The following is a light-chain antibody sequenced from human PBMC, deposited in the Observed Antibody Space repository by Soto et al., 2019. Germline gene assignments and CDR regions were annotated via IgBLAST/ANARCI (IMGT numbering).Light chain of an antibody. J-gene: IGKJ5*01. CDR2: DAS. CDR1: QSVSSY. CDR3: XXXXXXXMX. Sequence: EIVLTQSPATLSLSPGERATLSCRASQSVSSYLAWYQQKPGQAPRLLIYDASNRATGIPARFSGSGSGPEFTLTISSLQSEDFAIXXXXXXXXXXMXFXQGTRLEIK. V-gene: IGKV3-11*01.